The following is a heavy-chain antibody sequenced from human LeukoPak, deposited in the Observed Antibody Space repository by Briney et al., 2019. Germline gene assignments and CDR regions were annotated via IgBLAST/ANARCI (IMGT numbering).Heavy chain of an antibody. CDR2: VIPSLGTA. D-gene: IGHD3-22*01. V-gene: IGHV1-69*01. Sequence: SVKVSCKAFGGSFSSSAVSWVRQAPGQGLECLGGVIPSLGTANYPRKFRGRVTISVDDSTNTAYMELSSLRSDDTAVYYCARDLGSGYDYWGQGTLVTVSS. CDR1: GGSFSSSA. J-gene: IGHJ4*02. CDR3: ARDLGSGYDY.